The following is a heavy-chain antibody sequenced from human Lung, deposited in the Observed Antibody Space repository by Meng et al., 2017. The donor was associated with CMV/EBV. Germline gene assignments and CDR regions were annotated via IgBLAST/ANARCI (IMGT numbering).Heavy chain of an antibody. CDR2: IYHSGST. CDR1: GGSMSSTNW. CDR3: ARADKVRFDY. V-gene: IGHV4-4*02. Sequence: LPRAGPVLWKPSGPCSLPVAVFGGSMSSTNWWSGVRQPPGKGLEWIGEIYHSGSTNYNPSLKSRFSISVDKSKNQFSLKLSSVSAADTAVYYCARADKVRFDYWGQGTLVTVSS. J-gene: IGHJ4*02.